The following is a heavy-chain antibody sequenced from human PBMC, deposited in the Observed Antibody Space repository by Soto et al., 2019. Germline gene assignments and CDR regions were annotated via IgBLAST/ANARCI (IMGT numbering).Heavy chain of an antibody. V-gene: IGHV1-69*04. CDR3: ARDPGPANCSGGSCHDY. Sequence: ASVKVSCKASGGTFSSYTISWVRQAPGQGLEWMGRIIPILGIANYAQKFQGRVTITADKSTSTAYMELSSLRSEDTAVYYCARDPGPANCSGGSCHDYWGQGTLVTVSS. J-gene: IGHJ4*02. CDR1: GGTFSSYT. CDR2: IIPILGIA. D-gene: IGHD2-15*01.